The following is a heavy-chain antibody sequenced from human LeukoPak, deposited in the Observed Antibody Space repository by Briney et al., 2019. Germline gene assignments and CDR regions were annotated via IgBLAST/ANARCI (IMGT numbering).Heavy chain of an antibody. CDR3: ARGAGYYGSGYYMDV. CDR2: IYYSGST. J-gene: IGHJ6*03. V-gene: IGHV4-31*03. Sequence: SQTLSLTCTVFGGSISSGGYYWSWIRQHPGKGLEWIGYIYYSGSTYYNPSLKSRVTISVDTSKNQFSLKLSSVTAADTAVYYCARGAGYYGSGYYMDVWGKGTTVTVSS. CDR1: GGSISSGGYY. D-gene: IGHD3-10*01.